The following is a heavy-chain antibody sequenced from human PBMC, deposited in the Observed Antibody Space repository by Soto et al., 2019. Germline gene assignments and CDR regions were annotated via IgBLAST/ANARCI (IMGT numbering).Heavy chain of an antibody. CDR1: GESISSGGYY. CDR3: ARASSSSSAADY. CDR2: IYDSESA. D-gene: IGHD6-6*01. V-gene: IGHV4-31*03. J-gene: IGHJ4*02. Sequence: QVQLQESGPGLVKPSQTLSLTCNVSGESISSGGYYWSWIRHHPRKGLELIGYIYDSESAYYNPSLKSRVTISMDTSKNHFAMRLSSVTDADTAVYYCARASSSSSAADYWGQGTLVTVSS.